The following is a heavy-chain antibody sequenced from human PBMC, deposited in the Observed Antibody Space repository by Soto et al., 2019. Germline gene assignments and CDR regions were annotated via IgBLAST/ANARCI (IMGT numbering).Heavy chain of an antibody. V-gene: IGHV3-23*01. CDR2: ISGSGGST. CDR3: AKGTRTISLRDYYMDV. D-gene: IGHD3-9*01. CDR1: GFTFSSYA. J-gene: IGHJ6*03. Sequence: GGSLRLSCAASGFTFSSYAMSWVRQAPGKGLEWVSAISGSGGSTYYADSVKGRFTISRDNSKNTLYLQMNSLRAEDTAVYYCAKGTRTISLRDYYMDVWGKGTTVTVSS.